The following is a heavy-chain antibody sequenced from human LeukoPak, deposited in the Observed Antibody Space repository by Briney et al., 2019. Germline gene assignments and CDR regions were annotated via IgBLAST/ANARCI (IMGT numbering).Heavy chain of an antibody. CDR1: GFTFIKYA. CDR3: AKALPPARYKYYFDS. V-gene: IGHV3-23*01. CDR2: ISGSGRTT. Sequence: GGSLRLSCETSGFTFIKYAMIWVRQAPGKGLEWVSDISGSGRTTYYAVSVKGRFTISRDNSNNTVYLQMNSLRAEDTAVYFCAKALPPARYKYYFDSWGQGTLVTVSS. D-gene: IGHD3-16*02. J-gene: IGHJ4*02.